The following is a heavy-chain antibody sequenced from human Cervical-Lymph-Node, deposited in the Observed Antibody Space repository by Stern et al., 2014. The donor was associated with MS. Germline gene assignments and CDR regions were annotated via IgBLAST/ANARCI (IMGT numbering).Heavy chain of an antibody. Sequence: EVQLVQSGGTLVQPGGSLRLSCAASGFTFSSYAMSWVRKAPGKGLEWFSVIIGSDGSTFYADSVKGRFTISRDNSKNTLFLQMNSLRAEDTAVYYCAKVYGSGPFDYWGQGTLVTVSS. D-gene: IGHD6-19*01. J-gene: IGHJ4*02. CDR2: IIGSDGST. CDR3: AKVYGSGPFDY. V-gene: IGHV3-23*04. CDR1: GFTFSSYA.